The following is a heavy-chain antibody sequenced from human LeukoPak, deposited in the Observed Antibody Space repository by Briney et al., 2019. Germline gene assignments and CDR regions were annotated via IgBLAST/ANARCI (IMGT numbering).Heavy chain of an antibody. Sequence: WASVKVSCKASGYTLISYDINWVRQATGQGLEWVGWMNPTRGHTGYAQKFQGRVTMTRNTSISTAYMEVSSLRSEDTAVYYCARGLVYGDYVDYWGQGTLVTVSS. CDR1: GYTLISYD. CDR2: MNPTRGHT. V-gene: IGHV1-8*01. CDR3: ARGLVYGDYVDY. D-gene: IGHD4-17*01. J-gene: IGHJ4*02.